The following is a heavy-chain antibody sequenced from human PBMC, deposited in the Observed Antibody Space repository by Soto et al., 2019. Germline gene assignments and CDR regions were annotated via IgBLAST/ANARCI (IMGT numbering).Heavy chain of an antibody. D-gene: IGHD2-2*01. CDR1: GGTFSSYA. Sequence: SVKVSCKASGGTFSSYAISWVRQAPGQGLEWMGGIIPIFGTANYAQKFQGRVTITADESTSTAYMELSSLRSEDTAVYYCARGGGSGYCSSTSCYHFDYWGQGTLVTVSS. V-gene: IGHV1-69*13. CDR2: IIPIFGTA. CDR3: ARGGGSGYCSSTSCYHFDY. J-gene: IGHJ4*02.